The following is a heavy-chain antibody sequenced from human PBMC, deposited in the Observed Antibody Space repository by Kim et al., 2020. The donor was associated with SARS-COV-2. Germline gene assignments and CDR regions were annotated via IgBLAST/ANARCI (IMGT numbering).Heavy chain of an antibody. CDR3: ARAPVVGATHFDS. D-gene: IGHD1-26*01. V-gene: IGHV1-18*01. Sequence: AQKRQGRVTMTADTATSTSYMELRILRSDDTAVYYCARAPVVGATHFDSWGQGTLVTVSS. J-gene: IGHJ4*02.